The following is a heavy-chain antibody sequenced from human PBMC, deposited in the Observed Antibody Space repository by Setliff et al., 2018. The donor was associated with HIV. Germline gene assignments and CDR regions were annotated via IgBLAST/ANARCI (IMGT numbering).Heavy chain of an antibody. V-gene: IGHV4-34*01. D-gene: IGHD6-19*01. CDR3: ARVPGYSSGTSYMDA. CDR1: GGSFSGYY. Sequence: SETLSLTCAVYGGSFSGYYWSWIRQTPGKGLAWIGEINHSGITKYNPSLKRRVTISVDTSKNQFSLKLRSVTAADTAVYYCARVPGYSSGTSYMDAWGKGTTVTVSS. J-gene: IGHJ6*03. CDR2: INHSGIT.